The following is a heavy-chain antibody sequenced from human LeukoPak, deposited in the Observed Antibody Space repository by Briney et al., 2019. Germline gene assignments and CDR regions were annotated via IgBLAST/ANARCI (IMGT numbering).Heavy chain of an antibody. CDR1: GGSISGYY. CDR3: ARDNCGGGSCYGLDY. V-gene: IGHV4-59*01. CDR2: IYYSGST. Sequence: SETLSLTCTVSGGSISGYYWSWIRQPPGKGLEWIGYIYYSGSTNYNPSLKSRVTISVDTSKNQFSLKLSSVTAADTAVYYCARDNCGGGSCYGLDYWGQGTLVTVSS. D-gene: IGHD2-15*01. J-gene: IGHJ4*02.